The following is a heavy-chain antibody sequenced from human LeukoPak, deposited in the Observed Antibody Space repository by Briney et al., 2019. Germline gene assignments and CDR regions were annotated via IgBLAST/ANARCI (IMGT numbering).Heavy chain of an antibody. V-gene: IGHV3-21*01. J-gene: IGHJ5*02. D-gene: IGHD3-10*01. CDR2: ISSSSSYI. CDR1: GFTFSSFT. CDR3: AREGSGSYYNWIDP. Sequence: GGPLRLSCAASGFTFSSFTMNWVRQAPGKGLEWVSSISSSSSYIYSADSVKGRFTISRDNARNSLYLRMNSLRAEDTAVYYCAREGSGSYYNWIDPWGQGIVVAVSS.